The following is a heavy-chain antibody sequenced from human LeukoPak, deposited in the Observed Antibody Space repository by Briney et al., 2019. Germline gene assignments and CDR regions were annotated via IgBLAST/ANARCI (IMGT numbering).Heavy chain of an antibody. CDR2: ISYDGSNE. J-gene: IGHJ4*02. D-gene: IGHD2-21*01. Sequence: GGSLRLSCAASGLTFSTYGMHWVRQAPGKGLEWVAVISYDGSNEYYADSVKGRFTISRDNSKNTLYLQMSSLRAEDTAVYYCAKEFNRGLPDYWGQGTLVTVPS. V-gene: IGHV3-30*18. CDR3: AKEFNRGLPDY. CDR1: GLTFSTYG.